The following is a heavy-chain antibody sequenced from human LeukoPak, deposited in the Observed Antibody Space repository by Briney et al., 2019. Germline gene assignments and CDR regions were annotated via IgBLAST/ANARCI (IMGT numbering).Heavy chain of an antibody. J-gene: IGHJ6*02. CDR1: GYTFTSYG. V-gene: IGHV1-18*01. CDR2: ISAYNGNT. CDR3: ARDSLVTLQLWSSYYYYYGMDV. D-gene: IGHD5-18*01. Sequence: ASVKVSCKASGYTFTSYGISWVRQAPGQGLEWMGWISAYNGNTNYAQKLQGRVTMTTDTSTSTAYMELRSLRSDDTAVYYCARDSLVTLQLWSSYYYYYGMDVWGQGTTVTVSS.